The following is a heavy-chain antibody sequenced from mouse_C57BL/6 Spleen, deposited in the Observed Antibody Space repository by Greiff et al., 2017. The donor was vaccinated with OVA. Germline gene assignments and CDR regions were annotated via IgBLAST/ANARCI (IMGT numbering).Heavy chain of an antibody. Sequence: EVKLMESGGDLVKPGGSLKLSCAASGFTFSSYGMSWVRQTPDKRLEWVATISSGGSYTYYPDSVKGRFTISRDNAKNTLYLQMSSLKSEDTAMYYCARPPTGSLYAMDYWGQGTSVTVSS. CDR1: GFTFSSYG. CDR3: ARPPTGSLYAMDY. CDR2: ISSGGSYT. D-gene: IGHD4-1*01. V-gene: IGHV5-6*01. J-gene: IGHJ4*01.